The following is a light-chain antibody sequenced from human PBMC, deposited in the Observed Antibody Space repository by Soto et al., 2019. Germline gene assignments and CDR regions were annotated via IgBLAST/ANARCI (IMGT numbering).Light chain of an antibody. CDR1: SSNVGSYKL. V-gene: IGLV2-14*02. CDR3: TSYTTSTTWV. CDR2: EVS. J-gene: IGLJ3*02. Sequence: QSVLTQPASVSGSPGQSITISCTGTSSNVGSYKLVSWYQQHPGKAPKLMISEVSNRPSGVSNRFSGSKSGSTASLTISGLQAEDEADYYCTSYTTSTTWVFGGGTKLTVL.